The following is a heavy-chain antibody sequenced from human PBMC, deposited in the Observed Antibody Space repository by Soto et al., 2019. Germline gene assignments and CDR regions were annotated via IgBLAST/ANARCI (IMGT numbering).Heavy chain of an antibody. CDR3: AHRPYTCGGDCYAFDY. J-gene: IGHJ4*02. D-gene: IGHD2-21*02. CDR2: IYWDDDK. V-gene: IGHV2-5*02. Sequence: SGPRCEPTQTLTLTCSFSGFSLSTSGVAVGWIRQPPGKALEWLALIYWDDDKRYSPSLKSRLTITKDTSKNQVVLTMTNMDPVDTATYYCAHRPYTCGGDCYAFDYWGQGTLVTVSS. CDR1: GFSLSTSGVA.